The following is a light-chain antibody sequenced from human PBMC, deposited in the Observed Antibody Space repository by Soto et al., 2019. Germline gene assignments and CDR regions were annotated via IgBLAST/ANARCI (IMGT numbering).Light chain of an antibody. J-gene: IGKJ4*01. CDR3: MQGSRWPLT. V-gene: IGKV2-30*01. Sequence: DVVLTQSPLSLPVTLGQPASISCRSSHSLANSDGNTFLHWFQQRPGQSPRRLIYKVSNRDPGVPDRLSGSGSGTDFTLKISRVEAEDVGVYYCMQGSRWPLTFGGGTKVEIK. CDR1: HSLANSDGNTF. CDR2: KVS.